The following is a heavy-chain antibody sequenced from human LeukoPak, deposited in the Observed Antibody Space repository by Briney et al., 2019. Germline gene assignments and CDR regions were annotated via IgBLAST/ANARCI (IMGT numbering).Heavy chain of an antibody. Sequence: GGSLRLSCAATGFTFSSDWMSWVRQAPGKGLEWVANIKQDGSEKYYVDSVKGRFTISRDNAKNSLYLQMNSLRAEDTAVYYCARPGLLGFHWGQGALVTVSS. CDR2: IKQDGSEK. D-gene: IGHD2-15*01. CDR1: GFTFSSDW. CDR3: ARPGLLGFH. J-gene: IGHJ4*02. V-gene: IGHV3-7*01.